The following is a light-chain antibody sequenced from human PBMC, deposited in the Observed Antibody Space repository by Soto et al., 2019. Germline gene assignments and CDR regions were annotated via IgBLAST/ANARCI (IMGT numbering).Light chain of an antibody. CDR1: QSVANY. V-gene: IGKV3-11*01. Sequence: IVLIQSPATLSLSPGERATLSCRASQSVANYLAWYQQKPGQAPRLLLYDTSNRATDIPARFSGSGSGTDFTLTISSLEPEDFAIYYCQRRANWPGTFGQGTKVEVK. J-gene: IGKJ1*01. CDR3: QRRANWPGT. CDR2: DTS.